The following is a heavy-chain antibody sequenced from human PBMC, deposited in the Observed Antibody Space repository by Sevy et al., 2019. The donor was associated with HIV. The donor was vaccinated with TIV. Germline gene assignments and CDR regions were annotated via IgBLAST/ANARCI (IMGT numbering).Heavy chain of an antibody. CDR2: ITGRGDST. D-gene: IGHD1-26*01. V-gene: IGHV3-23*01. Sequence: GGSLRLSCAVSGFTFSSYAMSWVRQAPGKGLERVSAITGRGDSTYYADSVKGRFTISRYNSKNTLYVQMNSLRAEDTAVYYCAKDVGATGGDAFDIWGQGTLVTVS. CDR1: GFTFSSYA. J-gene: IGHJ3*02. CDR3: AKDVGATGGDAFDI.